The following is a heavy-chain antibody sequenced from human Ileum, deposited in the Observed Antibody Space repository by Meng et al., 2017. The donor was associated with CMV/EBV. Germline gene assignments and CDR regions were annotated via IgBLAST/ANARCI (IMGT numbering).Heavy chain of an antibody. D-gene: IGHD7-27*01. CDR2: IGRSGTDI. V-gene: IGHV3-21*02. Sequence: VQLGEAGEGLGKPGGSLRLYCAVSQFIFSTYDMNWVRQAPGKGLEWVASIGRSGTDIAYADSVEGRFTISRDIPKNALYLQMNSLRAEDTAVYYCATDPNWGTLWGQGALVTVSS. CDR1: QFIFSTYD. J-gene: IGHJ4*02. CDR3: ATDPNWGTL.